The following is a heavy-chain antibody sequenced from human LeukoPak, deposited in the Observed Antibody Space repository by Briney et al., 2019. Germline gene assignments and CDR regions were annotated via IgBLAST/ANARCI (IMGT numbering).Heavy chain of an antibody. J-gene: IGHJ4*02. CDR1: GFTFNIYA. CDR3: AKDRPNYHESNGHYYRPNGDY. V-gene: IGHV3-23*01. CDR2: ITSSGEVT. D-gene: IGHD3-22*01. Sequence: PGGSLRLYCAASGFTFNIYAMSWVRQAPGKGLVWVSSITSSGEVTFYADSVKDRFTISRDNSKNTLYLQMSRLRAEDTAVYYCAKDRPNYHESNGHYYRPNGDYWGQGTLVTVSS.